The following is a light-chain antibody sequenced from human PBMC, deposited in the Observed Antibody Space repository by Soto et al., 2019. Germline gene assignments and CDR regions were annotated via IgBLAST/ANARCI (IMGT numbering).Light chain of an antibody. CDR1: QSVSSH. J-gene: IGKJ5*01. CDR2: DAS. CDR3: QQRSDRLPIT. V-gene: IGKV3-11*01. Sequence: EIVLTQSPATLPLSPGERGTLSCRASQSVSSHLAWYQQKPGQAPRRLIYDASKRPTGIPARFSGSGSGTDFTHTISSLEPEDFAVYYGQQRSDRLPITFGQGTRLEI.